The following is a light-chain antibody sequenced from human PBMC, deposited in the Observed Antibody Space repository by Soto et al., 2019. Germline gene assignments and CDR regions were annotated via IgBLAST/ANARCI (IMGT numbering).Light chain of an antibody. CDR1: QPVSSSY. Sequence: EIVLTQSPGILSLSPGERATLSCRASQPVSSSYLACYQQKPGQAPRLLIYGASTRASGIPDRFSGSGSGTDFSLTISRLEPEDFATYYCQQCDISPWPFGQGTKMEIK. CDR3: QQCDISPWP. CDR2: GAS. V-gene: IGKV3-20*01. J-gene: IGKJ1*01.